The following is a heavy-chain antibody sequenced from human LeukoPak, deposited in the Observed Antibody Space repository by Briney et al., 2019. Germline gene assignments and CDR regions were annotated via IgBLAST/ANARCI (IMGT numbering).Heavy chain of an antibody. J-gene: IGHJ4*02. CDR3: ARRAYCGGDCYLDY. D-gene: IGHD2-21*02. V-gene: IGHV5-51*01. Sequence: GESLKISCXGSGYSFSSYWIGWVRQMPGKGLEWMGMIYPGDSDTRYSPSFQGQVTISADKSISTAYLQWSSLKASDTAMYYCARRAYCGGDCYLDYWGQGTLVTVSS. CDR1: GYSFSSYW. CDR2: IYPGDSDT.